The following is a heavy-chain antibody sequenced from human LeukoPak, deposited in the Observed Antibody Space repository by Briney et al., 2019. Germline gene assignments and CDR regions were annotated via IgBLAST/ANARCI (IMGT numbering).Heavy chain of an antibody. CDR1: GYSISSGYY. Sequence: SETLSLTCSFSGYSISSGYYWGWIRQPAGKGLEWIGRIYTSGSTNYNPSLKSRVTMSVDTSKNQFSLKLSSVTAADTAVYYCARDVVAAAGTWDYWGQGTLVTVSS. J-gene: IGHJ4*02. V-gene: IGHV4-4*07. CDR3: ARDVVAAAGTWDY. CDR2: IYTSGST. D-gene: IGHD6-13*01.